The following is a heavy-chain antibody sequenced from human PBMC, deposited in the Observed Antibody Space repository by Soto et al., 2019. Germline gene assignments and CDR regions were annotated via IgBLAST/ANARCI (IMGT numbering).Heavy chain of an antibody. CDR3: ARWTPMITFGGVIVISGYYRMDV. J-gene: IGHJ6*02. D-gene: IGHD3-16*02. V-gene: IGHV4-34*01. CDR1: GGSFSGYY. CDR2: INHSGST. Sequence: SETLSLTCAVYGGSFSGYYWSWIRQPPGKGLEWIGEINHSGSTNYNPSLKSRVTISVDTSKNQFSLKLSSVTAADTAVYYFARWTPMITFGGVIVISGYYRMDVWGQGTTVTVSS.